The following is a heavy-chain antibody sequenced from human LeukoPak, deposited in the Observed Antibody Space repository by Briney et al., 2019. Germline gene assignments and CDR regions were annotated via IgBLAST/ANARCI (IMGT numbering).Heavy chain of an antibody. CDR2: IYYSGST. J-gene: IGHJ5*02. Sequence: KPSETLSLTCTVSGGSISSYYWSWIRQPPGKGLEWIGYIYYSGSTNYNPSLKSRVTISVDTSKNQFSLKLSSVTAADTAVYYCARSAAGTYGPEGWFDPWGQGTLVTVSS. CDR3: ARSAAGTYGPEGWFDP. CDR1: GGSISSYY. D-gene: IGHD6-13*01. V-gene: IGHV4-59*01.